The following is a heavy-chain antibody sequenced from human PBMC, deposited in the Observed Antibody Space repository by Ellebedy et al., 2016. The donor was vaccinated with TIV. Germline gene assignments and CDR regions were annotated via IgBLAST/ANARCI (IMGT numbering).Heavy chain of an antibody. J-gene: IGHJ4*02. CDR3: ARVHGDYRIDY. D-gene: IGHD4-17*01. CDR2: MSGTSSYV. V-gene: IGHV3-21*06. CDR1: GFTFSTYS. Sequence: GGSLRLSCAASGFTFSTYSMNWVRQAPGKGLEWVSSMSGTSSYVHYADSVEGRFTISRDNAKNSLYLHMSSRRVEDTAVYYCARVHGDYRIDYWGPGTLVTVSS.